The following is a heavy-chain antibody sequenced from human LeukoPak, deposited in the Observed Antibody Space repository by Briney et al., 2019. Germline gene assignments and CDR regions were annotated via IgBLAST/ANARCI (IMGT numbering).Heavy chain of an antibody. D-gene: IGHD6-19*01. V-gene: IGHV1-69*13. CDR2: VIPIFGTA. CDR3: ARTPPSSGWYGDYYYYYYMDV. CDR1: GGTFSSYA. J-gene: IGHJ6*03. Sequence: SVKVSCKASGGTFSSYAISWVRQAPGQGLEWMGGVIPIFGTANYAQKFQGRVTITADESTSTAYMELSSLRSEDTAVYYCARTPPSSGWYGDYYYYYYMDVWGKGTTVTISS.